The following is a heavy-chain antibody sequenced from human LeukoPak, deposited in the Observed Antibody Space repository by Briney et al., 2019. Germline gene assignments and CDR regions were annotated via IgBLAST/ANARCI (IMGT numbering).Heavy chain of an antibody. D-gene: IGHD5-18*01. J-gene: IGHJ4*02. Sequence: PSETLSLTCPVSGGSISSGGYSWSWIRQPPGKGLEWIGYIYHSGSTYYNPTLKSRVTISVDGPKNQFSLKLSSVTAPHTAVYYWARGEQLWNFDYWGQGTLVTVSS. CDR3: ARGEQLWNFDY. V-gene: IGHV4-30-2*01. CDR1: GGSISSGGYS. CDR2: IYHSGST.